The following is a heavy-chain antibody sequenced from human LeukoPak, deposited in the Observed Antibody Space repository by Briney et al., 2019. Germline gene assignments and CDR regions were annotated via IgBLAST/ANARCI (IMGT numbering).Heavy chain of an antibody. J-gene: IGHJ4*02. CDR1: GFTFNTYW. V-gene: IGHV3-21*01. CDR3: AMTFDY. Sequence: GGSLRLPCAASGFTFNTYWMNWVRQAPGRGLEWVSSISSSGSDIYYADSVKGRFTIPRDNAKNSLYLQMNSLRAEDTAGYYCAMTFDYWGQGTLVTVSS. CDR2: ISSSGSDI.